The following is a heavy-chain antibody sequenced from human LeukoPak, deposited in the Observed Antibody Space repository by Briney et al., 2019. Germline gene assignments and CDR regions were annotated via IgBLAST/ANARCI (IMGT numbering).Heavy chain of an antibody. V-gene: IGHV1-8*01. J-gene: IGHJ1*01. D-gene: IGHD3-22*01. CDR1: GYTFTSYD. CDR3: ARIPASSGYYYAEYLQH. CDR2: MNPNSGNT. Sequence: ASVKVSCKASGYTFTSYDINWVRQATGQGLEWMGWMNPNSGNTGYAQKFQGRVTMTRNTSISTAYMELSSLRSEDTAVYYCARIPASSGYYYAEYLQHWGQGTLVTVSS.